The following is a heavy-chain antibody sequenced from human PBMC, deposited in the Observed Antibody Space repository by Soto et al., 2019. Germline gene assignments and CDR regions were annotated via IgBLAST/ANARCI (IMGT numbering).Heavy chain of an antibody. V-gene: IGHV3-23*01. J-gene: IGHJ4*02. D-gene: IGHD3-3*01. Sequence: EVQLLESGGGLVQPGGSLRLSCATSGLSFSLYSMGWVRQAPGKGLEWVSAISGSGRNIHYADSVKGRFTISRDNSKNTLSLQMNSLRAEDTALYYCAKDGFGGASDYWGQGTHVTVSS. CDR2: ISGSGRNI. CDR3: AKDGFGGASDY. CDR1: GLSFSLYS.